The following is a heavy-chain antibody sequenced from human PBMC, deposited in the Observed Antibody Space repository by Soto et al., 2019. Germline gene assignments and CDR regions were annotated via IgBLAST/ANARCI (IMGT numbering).Heavy chain of an antibody. CDR3: ARQEFSLYSSNWYPMDS. CDR2: IFYTGNT. CDR1: GGSICSSTSY. Sequence: PSETLSLTCSVSGGSICSSTSYWGWIRQPPGKGLEWIGSIFYTGNTYYNPSLRSRVTISVSTSKNQFSLKLTSVTAADTAVYSCARQEFSLYSSNWYPMDSWGQGTLVTVSS. J-gene: IGHJ4*02. D-gene: IGHD6-13*01. V-gene: IGHV4-39*01.